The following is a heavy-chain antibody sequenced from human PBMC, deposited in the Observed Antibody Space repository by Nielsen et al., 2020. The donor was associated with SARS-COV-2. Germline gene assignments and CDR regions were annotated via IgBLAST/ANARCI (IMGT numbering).Heavy chain of an antibody. V-gene: IGHV4-61*01. CDR2: IFYRGNT. CDR3: VRIDMATISVDY. CDR1: GGSISSGSHY. Sequence: SETLSLTCIVSGGSISSGSHYWSWIRQPPGMGLEWIGYIFYRGNTNYKPSLKSRVTISVDTSKNQFSLKVNSVTAADTAVYYCVRIDMATISVDYWGRGTLVTVSS. D-gene: IGHD5-24*01. J-gene: IGHJ4*02.